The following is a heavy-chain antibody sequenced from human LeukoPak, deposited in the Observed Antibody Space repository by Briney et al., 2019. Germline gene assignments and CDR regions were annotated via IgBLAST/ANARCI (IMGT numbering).Heavy chain of an antibody. Sequence: KASGYTFTSYDINWVRQATGQGREWMGWMNPNSGKTGDAQKFQGRVTMTRNTSISTAYMELSSLRSEDTAVYYCARGRFGELLHYNWFDPWGQGTLVTVSS. J-gene: IGHJ5*02. D-gene: IGHD3-10*01. CDR1: GYTFTSYD. CDR2: MNPNSGKT. CDR3: ARGRFGELLHYNWFDP. V-gene: IGHV1-8*01.